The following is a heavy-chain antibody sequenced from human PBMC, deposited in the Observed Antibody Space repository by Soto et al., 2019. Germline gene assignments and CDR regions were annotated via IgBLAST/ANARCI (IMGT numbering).Heavy chain of an antibody. CDR2: IIPIFATA. D-gene: IGHD5-12*01. V-gene: IGHV1-69*01. J-gene: IGHJ6*02. CDR3: ARGSILYSGCDSHYYDDMDV. CDR1: GGTSNSYA. Sequence: QVQLEQSGAEVKKPGSSVKVSCRASGGTSNSYAISWVRQAPGQGLEWMGGIIPIFATANYAQKFQGRVMITADESTSTAYMYLSSLRSEDTAIYYCARGSILYSGCDSHYYDDMDVWGQGTTVTVS.